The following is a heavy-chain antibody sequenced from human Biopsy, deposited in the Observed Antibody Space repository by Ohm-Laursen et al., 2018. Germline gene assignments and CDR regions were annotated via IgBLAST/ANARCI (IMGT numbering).Heavy chain of an antibody. V-gene: IGHV1-8*01. Sequence: ASVKVSCKTSGYTFINYDIHWVRQASGQGLEWMGWMNPKSGDTGYAHKFQGRVTMARNASISTANMEMSSLRSEDTAAYYCARAYPPPGRRLVVVAGDFDCWGQGTRVTVSS. CDR2: MNPKSGDT. CDR1: GYTFINYD. CDR3: ARAYPPPGRRLVVVAGDFDC. D-gene: IGHD2-15*01. J-gene: IGHJ4*02.